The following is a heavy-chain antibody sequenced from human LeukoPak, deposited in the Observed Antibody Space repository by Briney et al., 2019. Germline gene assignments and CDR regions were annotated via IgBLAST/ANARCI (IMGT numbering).Heavy chain of an antibody. Sequence: SETLSLTCTVSGGSISSGGYYWSWIRQPPGKGLEWIGYIYHSGSTYYNPSLKSRVTISVDRSKNQFSLKLSSVTAADTAVYYCARFDYSSSSDYWGQGTLVTVSS. V-gene: IGHV4-30-2*01. D-gene: IGHD6-6*01. CDR3: ARFDYSSSSDY. CDR2: IYHSGST. CDR1: GGSISSGGYY. J-gene: IGHJ4*02.